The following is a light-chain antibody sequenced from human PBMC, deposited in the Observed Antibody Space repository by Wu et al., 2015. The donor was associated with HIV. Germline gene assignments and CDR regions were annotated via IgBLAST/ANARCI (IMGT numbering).Light chain of an antibody. CDR2: AAS. V-gene: IGKV3-15*01. Sequence: EILMTQSPDTLSVSLGERAALSCRASQSVGGNLAWYQLRPGQSPRLLIYAASSRAAGVPARFGGSGSGTDFTLTINSMESEDFAIYYCQQYSDWPETFGPGPGWTSN. CDR1: QSVGGN. J-gene: IGKJ1*01. CDR3: QQYSDWPET.